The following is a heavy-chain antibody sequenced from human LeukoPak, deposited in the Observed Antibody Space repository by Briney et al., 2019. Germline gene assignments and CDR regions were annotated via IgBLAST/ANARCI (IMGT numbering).Heavy chain of an antibody. D-gene: IGHD3-16*01. Sequence: GESLRLSCAASGFAFSSHWMNWVRQAPGKGLEWVANVNREGSDKNYVDSVEGRFTISRDNAKNSLYLLMNSLRVEDTAVYYCARDGVPGGRDVWGQGTTVTVS. J-gene: IGHJ6*02. CDR2: VNREGSDK. CDR1: GFAFSSHW. CDR3: ARDGVPGGRDV. V-gene: IGHV3-7*01.